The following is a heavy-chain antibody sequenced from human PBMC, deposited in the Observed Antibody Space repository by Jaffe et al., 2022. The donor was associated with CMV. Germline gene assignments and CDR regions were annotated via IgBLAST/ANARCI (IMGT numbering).Heavy chain of an antibody. D-gene: IGHD3-3*01. CDR2: ISGSGGST. CDR1: GFTFSSYA. J-gene: IGHJ4*02. CDR3: AKGVQGDGVWSGPIRFDY. V-gene: IGHV3-23*04. Sequence: EVQLVESGGGLVQPGGSLRLSCAASGFTFSSYAMSWVRQAPGKGLEWVSAISGSGGSTYYADSVKGRFTISRDNSKNTLYLQMNSLRAEDTAVYYCAKGVQGDGVWSGPIRFDYWGQGTLVTVSS.